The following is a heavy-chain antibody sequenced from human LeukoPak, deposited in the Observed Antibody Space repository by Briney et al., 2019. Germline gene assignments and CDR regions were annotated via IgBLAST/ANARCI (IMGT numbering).Heavy chain of an antibody. Sequence: SETLSLTCTVSGGSISSYYWSWIRQPPGKGLEWVGYLFHSGTPRYNPSLKSRVTISADTSKNQFFLTLNSATAADTAVYFWARRRGWKQQLVYFDYWGQGTLATVSS. CDR2: LFHSGTP. J-gene: IGHJ4*02. CDR1: GGSISSYY. D-gene: IGHD6-13*01. V-gene: IGHV4-59*08. CDR3: ARRRGWKQQLVYFDY.